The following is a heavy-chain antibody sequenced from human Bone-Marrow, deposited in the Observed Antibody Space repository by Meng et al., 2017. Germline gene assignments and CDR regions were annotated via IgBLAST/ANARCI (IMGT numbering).Heavy chain of an antibody. Sequence: GESLKISCAASGFTFSNAWMTWVRQAPGKGLEWVANIKQDGSEKYYVDSVKGRFTISRDNAKNSLYLQMNSLRAEDTAVYYCAREGYSSSWSFTPYYYYGMDVWGQGTTVTVSS. J-gene: IGHJ6*02. V-gene: IGHV3-7*01. D-gene: IGHD6-13*01. CDR1: GFTFSNAW. CDR3: AREGYSSSWSFTPYYYYGMDV. CDR2: IKQDGSEK.